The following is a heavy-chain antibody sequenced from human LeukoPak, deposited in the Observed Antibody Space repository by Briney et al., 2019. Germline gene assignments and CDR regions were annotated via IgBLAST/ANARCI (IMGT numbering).Heavy chain of an antibody. V-gene: IGHV3-9*01. CDR2: ISWNSGSI. Sequence: GGSLRLSCAASGFTFDDYAMHWVRQAPGKGLEWVSGISWNSGSIGYADSVKGRFTISRDNAKNSLYLQMNSLRAEDTAVYYCARDQGNFDYWGQGTLVTVSS. CDR1: GFTFDDYA. J-gene: IGHJ4*02. CDR3: ARDQGNFDY.